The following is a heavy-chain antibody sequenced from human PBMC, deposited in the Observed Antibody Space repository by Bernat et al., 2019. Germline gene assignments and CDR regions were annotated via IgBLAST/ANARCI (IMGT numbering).Heavy chain of an antibody. D-gene: IGHD6-19*01. CDR1: GFTFSSYW. CDR3: VRDSVAGRQDFDY. V-gene: IGHV3-74*01. Sequence: EVQLVESGGGLVRPGGSLRLSCAASGFTFSSYWMHWVRQAPGKGLVWVSRINLDGSSTSYADSVKGRFTISRDNAKNTLYLQMNSLRAEDTAVYYCVRDSVAGRQDFDYWGQGTLVTVSS. CDR2: INLDGSST. J-gene: IGHJ4*02.